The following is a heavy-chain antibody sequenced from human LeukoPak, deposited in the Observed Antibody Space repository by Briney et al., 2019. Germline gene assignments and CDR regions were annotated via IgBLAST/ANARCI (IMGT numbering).Heavy chain of an antibody. J-gene: IGHJ4*02. CDR2: INHSGST. CDR3: ARLRFLEWSSTRGFDY. CDR1: GGSFSGYY. D-gene: IGHD3-3*01. V-gene: IGHV4-34*01. Sequence: SETLSLTCAVYGGSFSGYYWSWIRQPPGKGLEWIGEINHSGSTNYNPSLKSRVTISVDTSKNQFSLKLSSVTAADTAVYYCARLRFLEWSSTRGFDYWGQGTLVTVSS.